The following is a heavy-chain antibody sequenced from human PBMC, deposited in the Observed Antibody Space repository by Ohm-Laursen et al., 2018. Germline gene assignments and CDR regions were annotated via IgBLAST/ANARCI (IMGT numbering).Heavy chain of an antibody. CDR2: IYRGGST. V-gene: IGHV3-53*01. D-gene: IGHD2-2*02. CDR3: ARRGYCSSTSCYSPPNFDY. CDR1: GFTVSSNY. J-gene: IGHJ4*02. Sequence: SLRLSCSASGFTVSSNYMSWVRQAPGKGLEWVSVIYRGGSTNYADSVKGRFTISRDNSKNTLYLQMNSLRAEDTAVYYCARRGYCSSTSCYSPPNFDYWGQGTLVTVSS.